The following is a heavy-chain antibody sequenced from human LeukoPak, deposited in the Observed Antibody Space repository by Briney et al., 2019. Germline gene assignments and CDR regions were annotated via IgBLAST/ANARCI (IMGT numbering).Heavy chain of an antibody. Sequence: GGSLRLSCAASGFTSGIYAVSWVRQAPGKGLEWVSAFSGGGDSYYADSVKGRFTISRDNSKKILYLQMNSLRAEDTAVYYCGKEVERHFDLKYWGQGTLVAVSS. CDR2: FSGGGDS. J-gene: IGHJ4*02. V-gene: IGHV3-23*01. CDR3: GKEVERHFDLKY. CDR1: GFTSGIYA.